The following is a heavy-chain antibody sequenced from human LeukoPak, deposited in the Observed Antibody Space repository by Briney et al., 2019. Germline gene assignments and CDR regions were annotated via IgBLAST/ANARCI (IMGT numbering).Heavy chain of an antibody. CDR2: IYYSGST. J-gene: IGHJ6*03. Sequence: SETLSLTCTVSGGSISSYYWSWIRQPPGKGLEWIGYIYYSGSTNYNPSLKSRVTISVDTSKNQFSLKLSSVTAADTAVYYCARDYRKSGYYYYIDVWGEGTTVTVSS. D-gene: IGHD4-11*01. V-gene: IGHV4-59*01. CDR1: GGSISSYY. CDR3: ARDYRKSGYYYYIDV.